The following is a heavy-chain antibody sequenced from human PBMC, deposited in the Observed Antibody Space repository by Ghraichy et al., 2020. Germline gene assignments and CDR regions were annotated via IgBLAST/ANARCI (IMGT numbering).Heavy chain of an antibody. J-gene: IGHJ4*02. V-gene: IGHV3-7*02. CDR3: VRGAGYYFDY. D-gene: IGHD6-19*01. Sequence: GGSLRLSCAASGFTFSSHWMHWVRQAPGKGLEWVATIKQDGSKKHFLDSVKGRFTIPRDNAKSSLDLQMNSLRVEDTAVYYGVRGAGYYFDYWGQGTLVTVAS. CDR2: IKQDGSKK. CDR1: GFTFSSHW.